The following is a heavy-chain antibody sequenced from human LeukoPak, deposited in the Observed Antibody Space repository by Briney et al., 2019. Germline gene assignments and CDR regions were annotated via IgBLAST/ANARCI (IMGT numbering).Heavy chain of an antibody. J-gene: IGHJ5*02. V-gene: IGHV4-30-4*02. D-gene: IGHD1-1*01. CDR1: GGSISSGDYY. CDR3: ARGGTGTRYNWFDP. CDR2: IYYSGST. Sequence: SETLSLTCTVSGGSISSGDYYWSWIRQPPGKGLEWIGYIYYSGSTYYNPSLKSRVTISVDTSKNQFSLKLSSVTAADTAVYYCARGGTGTRYNWFDPWGQGTLVTVSS.